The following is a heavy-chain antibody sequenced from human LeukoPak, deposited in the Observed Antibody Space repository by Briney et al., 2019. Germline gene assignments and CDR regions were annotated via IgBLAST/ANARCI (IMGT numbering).Heavy chain of an antibody. V-gene: IGHV3-15*01. Sequence: AGGSLRLSCAASGFTFSNAWMSWVRQAPGKGLEWVGRIKSKTDGGTTDYAAPVKGRFTISRDDSENTLYLQMNSLKTEDTAVYYCATPGRIPEAANWFDPWGQGTLVTVSS. D-gene: IGHD6-13*01. CDR2: IKSKTDGGTT. CDR1: GFTFSNAW. CDR3: ATPGRIPEAANWFDP. J-gene: IGHJ5*02.